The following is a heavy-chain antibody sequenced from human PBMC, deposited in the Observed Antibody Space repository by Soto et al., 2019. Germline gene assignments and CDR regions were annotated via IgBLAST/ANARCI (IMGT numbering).Heavy chain of an antibody. CDR2: ISYDGSNK. D-gene: IGHD6-6*01. J-gene: IGHJ6*02. CDR1: GFTFSHYG. Sequence: QVQLGESGGGVVQPGRSLRLSCGASGFTFSHYGMHWVRQAPGKGLEWVAIISYDGSNKYYADSVKGRFTISRDNSKNKLYLQMNSRRAEDTAVYYCAKDLVAWSNYYSYGMDVWGQGTTVTVSS. V-gene: IGHV3-30*18. CDR3: AKDLVAWSNYYSYGMDV.